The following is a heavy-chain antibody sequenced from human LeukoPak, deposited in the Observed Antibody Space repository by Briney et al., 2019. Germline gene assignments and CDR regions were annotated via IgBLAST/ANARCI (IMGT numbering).Heavy chain of an antibody. CDR3: ARATDGDYVPY. J-gene: IGHJ4*02. CDR1: GFTFSSYS. Sequence: PGGSLRLSCAASGFTFSSYSMNWVRQAPGKGLEWVSSISSSSSYINYADSVKGRFTISRDNAKNSLYLQMNSLRAEDTAVYYCARATDGDYVPYWGQGTLVTVSS. V-gene: IGHV3-21*01. CDR2: ISSSSSYI. D-gene: IGHD4-17*01.